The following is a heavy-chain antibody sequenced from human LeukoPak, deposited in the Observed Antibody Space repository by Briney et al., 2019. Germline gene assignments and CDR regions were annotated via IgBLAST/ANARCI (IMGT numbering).Heavy chain of an antibody. D-gene: IGHD3-22*01. J-gene: IGHJ1*01. V-gene: IGHV4-30-4*01. Sequence: SETLSLTCTVSGGSISSGDYYWSWIRQPPGKGLEWIGYIYYSGSTYYNPSLKSRVTISVDTSKNQFSLKLSPVTAADTAVYYCARHSKYYYDSSGSYVGYFQHWGQGTLVTVSS. CDR2: IYYSGST. CDR1: GGSISSGDYY. CDR3: ARHSKYYYDSSGSYVGYFQH.